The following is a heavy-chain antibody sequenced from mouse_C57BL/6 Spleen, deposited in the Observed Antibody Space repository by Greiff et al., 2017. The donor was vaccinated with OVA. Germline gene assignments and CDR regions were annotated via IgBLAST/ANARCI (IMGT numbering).Heavy chain of an antibody. D-gene: IGHD2-5*01. V-gene: IGHV1-82*01. J-gene: IGHJ2*01. CDR2: IYPGDGDT. Sequence: LVESGPELVKPGASVKISCKASGYAFSSSWLNWVKQRPGKGLEWIGRIYPGDGDTNYNGKFKGKATLTADKSSSTAYMQLSSLTSEDSAVYFCARQGAYYSNPCYFDYWGQGTTLTVSS. CDR1: GYAFSSSW. CDR3: ARQGAYYSNPCYFDY.